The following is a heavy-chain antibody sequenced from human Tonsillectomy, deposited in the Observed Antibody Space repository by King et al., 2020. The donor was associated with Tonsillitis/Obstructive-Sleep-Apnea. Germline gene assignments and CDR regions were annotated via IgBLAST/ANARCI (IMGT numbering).Heavy chain of an antibody. J-gene: IGHJ6*03. V-gene: IGHV4-61*08. D-gene: IGHD2-8*01. CDR3: ARVALCKTNYYYYYMDV. CDR2: IFYTGTT. CDR1: GGSVRSDAYF. Sequence: PLQESGPGLVKPSETLSLTCTVSGGSVRSDAYFWSWIRQPPGKGLEWIGYIFYTGTTTYNPSLESRVTISLDTSKNQFSLNLSSVTAADTAVYYCARVALCKTNYYYYYMDVWGKGTTVTVSS.